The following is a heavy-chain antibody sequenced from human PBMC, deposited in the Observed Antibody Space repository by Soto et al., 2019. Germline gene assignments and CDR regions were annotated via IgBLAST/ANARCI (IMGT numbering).Heavy chain of an antibody. D-gene: IGHD6-13*01. CDR1: GYTFTGYY. Sequence: ASVKVSCKASGYTFTGYYIHWVRQAPGQGLEWMGWINPDSGGTNYAQKFQGRVTMTRDTSVSTAYMELSRLRSDDTAVYYCARRQYSSSWHSTYYFDCWGQGARVTVSS. CDR2: INPDSGGT. V-gene: IGHV1-2*02. CDR3: ARRQYSSSWHSTYYFDC. J-gene: IGHJ4*02.